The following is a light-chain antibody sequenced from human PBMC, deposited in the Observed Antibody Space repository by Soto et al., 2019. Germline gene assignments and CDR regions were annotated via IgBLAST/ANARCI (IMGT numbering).Light chain of an antibody. CDR3: SSFTVTNTVL. CDR1: NSDVGGYDF. CDR2: EVS. J-gene: IGLJ2*01. Sequence: QSALTQPASVSGSPGQSITISCIGTNSDVGGYDFVSWYQQHPGKAPKLMIYEVSNRPSGVPNRFSGSKSGNTASLTISGLQAEDEADYYCSSFTVTNTVLFGGGTKLTVL. V-gene: IGLV2-14*01.